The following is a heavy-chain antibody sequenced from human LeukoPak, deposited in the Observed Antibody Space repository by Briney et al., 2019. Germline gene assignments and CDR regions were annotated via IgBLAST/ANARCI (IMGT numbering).Heavy chain of an antibody. D-gene: IGHD2/OR15-2a*01. CDR2: IHHSGTT. J-gene: IGHJ6*03. Sequence: PSETLSLTCAVSGGSISSSNWWGWVRQPPGRGLECIGEIHHSGTTNYNPSLKSRVTISVDTSKNQFSLKLSSVTAADTAVYYCARASFGDPGYMDVWGKGTTVTISS. V-gene: IGHV4-4*02. CDR1: GGSISSSNW. CDR3: ARASFGDPGYMDV.